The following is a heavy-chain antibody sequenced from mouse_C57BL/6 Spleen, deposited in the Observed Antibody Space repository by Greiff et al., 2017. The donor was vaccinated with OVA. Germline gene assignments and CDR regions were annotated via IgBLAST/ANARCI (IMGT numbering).Heavy chain of an antibody. CDR2: INPNNGGT. CDR3: ARSGITTVANFDY. J-gene: IGHJ2*01. V-gene: IGHV1-22*01. CDR1: GYTFTDYN. D-gene: IGHD1-1*01. Sequence: VQLHQSGPELVKPGASVKMSCKASGYTFTDYNMHWVKQSHGKSLEWIGYINPNNGGTSYNQKFKGKATLTVNKSSSTAYMELRSLTSEDSAVYYCARSGITTVANFDYWGQGTTLTVSS.